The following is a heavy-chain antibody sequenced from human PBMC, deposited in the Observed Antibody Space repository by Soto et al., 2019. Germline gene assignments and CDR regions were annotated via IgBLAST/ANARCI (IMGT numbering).Heavy chain of an antibody. Sequence: QVQLVQSGAEVKKPGSSVKVSCKASGGTFSSYAISWVRQAPGQGLEWMGGIIPIFGTANYAQKFQVRVTITADEYKSTAYMEMSSLRSEDTAVYYCARETPEAVSRGPSDAFDIWGQGTMVTVSS. CDR1: GGTFSSYA. J-gene: IGHJ3*02. D-gene: IGHD6-13*01. V-gene: IGHV1-69*01. CDR2: IIPIFGTA. CDR3: ARETPEAVSRGPSDAFDI.